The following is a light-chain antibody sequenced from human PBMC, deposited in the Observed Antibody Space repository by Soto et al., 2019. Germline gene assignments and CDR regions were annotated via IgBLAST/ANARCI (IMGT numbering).Light chain of an antibody. Sequence: SYELTQPPSVSVSPGQTVTITCSGDALPKQYAYWYYQKPGQAPVVVIYQDTERPSGIPERFSGSTSGTTVTLTISGVQAEDEADYYCQSADTTGTYVVFGGGTKVTV. CDR3: QSADTTGTYVV. CDR1: ALPKQY. CDR2: QDT. V-gene: IGLV3-25*02. J-gene: IGLJ2*01.